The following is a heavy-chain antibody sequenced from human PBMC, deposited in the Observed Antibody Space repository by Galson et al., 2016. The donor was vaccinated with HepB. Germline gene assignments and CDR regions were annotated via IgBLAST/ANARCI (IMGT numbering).Heavy chain of an antibody. V-gene: IGHV3-53*01. CDR3: GLRNFDWSVDS. Sequence: SLRPSCAASGLNVSDNYINWIRQAPGKGLQWVSITYSSGSTYSADSVKGRLTISRDNVKNTVTLQMNSLRAEDTAVYYCGLRNFDWSVDSWGQGTLVIVSS. D-gene: IGHD3-9*01. J-gene: IGHJ5*01. CDR1: GLNVSDNY. CDR2: TYSSGST.